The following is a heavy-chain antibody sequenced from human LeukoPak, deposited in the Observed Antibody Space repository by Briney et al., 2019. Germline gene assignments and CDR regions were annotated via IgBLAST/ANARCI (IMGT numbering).Heavy chain of an antibody. CDR2: DYSGGDT. J-gene: IGHJ1*01. CDR3: AGTYYYDSSGFYPEFFQH. D-gene: IGHD3-22*01. CDR1: GFIVSSTY. V-gene: IGHV3-53*01. Sequence: GGSLRLSCAASGFIVSSTYMSWVRQAPGKGLEWVSSVDYSGGDTHYADSVKGRFTISRDNSKNTLYLQMNSLRAEDTALYYCAGTYYYDSSGFYPEFFQHWGQGTLVIISS.